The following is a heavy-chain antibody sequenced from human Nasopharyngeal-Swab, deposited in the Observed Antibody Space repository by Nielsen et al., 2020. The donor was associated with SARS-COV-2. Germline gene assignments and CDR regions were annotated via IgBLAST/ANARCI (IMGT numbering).Heavy chain of an antibody. CDR3: ARVGRGASAGTDY. Sequence: SETLSLTCTVSGGSISRFYWSWIRQPPGKGLEWIGYIYYTGSTNYNPSLKSRVTISLDTSKNQFSLKLNSVTASDTAVYYCARVGRGASAGTDYWGQGTLVTVSS. J-gene: IGHJ4*02. CDR2: IYYTGST. CDR1: GGSISRFY. D-gene: IGHD6-13*01. V-gene: IGHV4-59*13.